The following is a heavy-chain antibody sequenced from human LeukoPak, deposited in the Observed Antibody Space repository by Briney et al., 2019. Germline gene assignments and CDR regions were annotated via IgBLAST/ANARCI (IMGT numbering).Heavy chain of an antibody. CDR3: ARSALLRTPLDF. CDR2: ISGSGRSP. CDR1: GISFSTYA. Sequence: PGGSLRLSCTASGISFSTYAMSWVRQTPGKGLEWVSAISGSGRSPYYADSVKGRFTISRDNSKNTLYLQMNTLRAEDTAMYFCARSALLRTPLDFWGQGTLVTVSS. D-gene: IGHD1-26*01. J-gene: IGHJ4*02. V-gene: IGHV3-23*01.